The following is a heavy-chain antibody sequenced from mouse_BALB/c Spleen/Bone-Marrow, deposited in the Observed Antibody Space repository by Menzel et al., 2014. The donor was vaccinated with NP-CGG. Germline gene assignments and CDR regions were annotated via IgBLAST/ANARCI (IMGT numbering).Heavy chain of an antibody. D-gene: IGHD2-14*01. J-gene: IGHJ1*01. CDR3: ASYRYAWYFDV. V-gene: IGHV14-3*02. Sequence: VQLQQSGAELVKLGASVKLSCTASGFNIKDTYLHWVKQRPEQGLEWIGRIDPANGNTKYDPKFQGKATITADTSSNTAYLQLSSLTSEDTAVYYCASYRYAWYFDVWGAGTTVTVSS. CDR2: IDPANGNT. CDR1: GFNIKDTY.